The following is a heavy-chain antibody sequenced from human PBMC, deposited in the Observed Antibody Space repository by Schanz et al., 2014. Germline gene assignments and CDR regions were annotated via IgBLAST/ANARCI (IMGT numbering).Heavy chain of an antibody. D-gene: IGHD3-16*01. CDR3: VRVPSRDVSFDL. CDR2: ISTSNGNT. J-gene: IGHJ2*01. Sequence: QVQLVQSGAEVKKPGASVKVSCKASGYTFTSDSMHWVRQAPGQGLEWMGWISTSNGNTNYIQKLQGRVTMTTDTSANTAYMELRSLRSDDTAHDYCVRVPSRDVSFDLWGRGALVTVSS. CDR1: GYTFTSDS. V-gene: IGHV1-18*04.